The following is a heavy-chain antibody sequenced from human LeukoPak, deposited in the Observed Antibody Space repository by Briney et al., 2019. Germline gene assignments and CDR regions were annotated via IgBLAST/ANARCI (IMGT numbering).Heavy chain of an antibody. CDR3: ARPDCSSTSCYTIDY. V-gene: IGHV3-64*01. CDR2: ISSNGGST. J-gene: IGHJ4*02. Sequence: GGSLRLSCAASGFTFSNYAMHWVRQTPGKGLGYVSAISSNGGSTYYANSVKGRFTISRDNSKNTLYLQMGSLRAEDMAVYYCARPDCSSTSCYTIDYWGQGTLVTVSS. CDR1: GFTFSNYA. D-gene: IGHD2-2*02.